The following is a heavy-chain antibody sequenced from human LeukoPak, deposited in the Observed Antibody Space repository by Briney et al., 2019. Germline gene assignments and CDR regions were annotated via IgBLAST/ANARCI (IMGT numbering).Heavy chain of an antibody. D-gene: IGHD6-19*01. CDR3: AKDAIAVAVFDI. Sequence: GGSLRLSCAASGFTFSSYAMHWVRQAPGKGLEWVAVISYDGSNKYYADSVKGRFTISRDNSKNTLYLQMNSLRAEDTAVYYCAKDAIAVAVFDIWGQGTMVTVSS. J-gene: IGHJ3*02. V-gene: IGHV3-30-3*01. CDR1: GFTFSSYA. CDR2: ISYDGSNK.